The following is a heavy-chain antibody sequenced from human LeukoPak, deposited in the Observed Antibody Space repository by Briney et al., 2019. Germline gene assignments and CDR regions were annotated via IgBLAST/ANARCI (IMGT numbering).Heavy chain of an antibody. CDR3: ARDRGSSSWHHDY. D-gene: IGHD6-13*01. V-gene: IGHV3-23*01. CDR1: GFTFITYA. J-gene: IGHJ4*02. Sequence: GGSLRLSCVASGFTFITYAMSWVRQAPGKGLEWVSSISGSGGSTYCADSVKGRFTISRDNSKNTLYLQMNSLRAEDTAVYYCARDRGSSSWHHDYWGQGTLVTVSS. CDR2: ISGSGGST.